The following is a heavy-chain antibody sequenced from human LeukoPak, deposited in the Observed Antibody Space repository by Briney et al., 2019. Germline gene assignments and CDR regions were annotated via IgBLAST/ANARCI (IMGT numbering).Heavy chain of an antibody. V-gene: IGHV3-30*04. CDR3: TRGGYYGSRSYYYYGMDV. J-gene: IGHJ6*02. CDR1: GFTFSSYA. CDR2: ISYDGSNK. Sequence: QPGRSLRLSCAASGFTFSSYAMHWVRQAPGKGLEWVAVISYDGSNKYYADSVKGRFTISRDNSKNTLYLQMNSLRAEDTAVYYCTRGGYYGSRSYYYYGMDVWGQGTTVTVSS. D-gene: IGHD3-10*01.